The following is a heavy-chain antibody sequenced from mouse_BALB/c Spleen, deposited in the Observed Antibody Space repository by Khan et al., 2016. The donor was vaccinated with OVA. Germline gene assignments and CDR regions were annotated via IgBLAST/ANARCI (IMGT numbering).Heavy chain of an antibody. J-gene: IGHJ3*01. V-gene: IGHV5-6*01. CDR3: ASHVNGSFAY. CDR2: ISTGGDYT. CDR1: GFTFSNYS. Sequence: EVQLEESGADLVKPGASLKLSCTASGFTFSNYSMHWVRQTPDQGLEWIATISTGGDYTNYQDNFKGQSTISTDNSTNTLYLQISSLKSEDTAVYYCASHVNGSFAYWGQGTLVTVSA.